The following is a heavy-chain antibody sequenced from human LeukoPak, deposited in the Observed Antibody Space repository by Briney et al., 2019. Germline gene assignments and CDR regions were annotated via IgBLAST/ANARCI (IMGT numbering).Heavy chain of an antibody. CDR3: AKNNWFDP. V-gene: IGHV4-34*01. CDR2: INDSGST. Sequence: PSETLSLTCDVSGGSFSGHYWSWIRQPPGQGLEWIGEINDSGSTKYNPSLKSRVTISADTSKNQFSLKLSSVTAADTAVYYCAKNNWFDPWGQGTLVTVSS. CDR1: GGSFSGHY. J-gene: IGHJ5*02.